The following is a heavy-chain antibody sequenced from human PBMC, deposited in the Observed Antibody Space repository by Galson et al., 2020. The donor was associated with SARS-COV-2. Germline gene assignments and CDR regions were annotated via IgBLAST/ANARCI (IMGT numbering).Heavy chain of an antibody. J-gene: IGHJ4*02. CDR2: INRDGSTT. Sequence: GESLKISCAASGFTFSTYWMHWVRQVPGKGLVWVSRINRDGSTTNYADSVKGRFTVSRDNAKKMLYLEMNSLRAEDAAVYYCARDFRVFDYWGQGTLVTVSS. CDR1: GFTFSTYW. V-gene: IGHV3-74*01. CDR3: ARDFRVFDY. D-gene: IGHD3-10*01.